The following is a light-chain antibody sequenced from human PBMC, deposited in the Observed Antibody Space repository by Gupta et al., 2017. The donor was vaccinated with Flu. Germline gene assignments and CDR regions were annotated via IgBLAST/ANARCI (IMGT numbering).Light chain of an antibody. CDR3: QQRSNGIT. J-gene: IGKJ3*01. CDR2: DAS. CDR1: QNIRND. V-gene: IGKV3-11*01. Sequence: SPATLSLSPGERATLSCRASQNIRNDLGWYQQKPGQAPRLLIYDASNRAIGIPARFSGSGFGTDFTLTISSLEPEDFAVYYCQQRSNGITFGPGSKVDI.